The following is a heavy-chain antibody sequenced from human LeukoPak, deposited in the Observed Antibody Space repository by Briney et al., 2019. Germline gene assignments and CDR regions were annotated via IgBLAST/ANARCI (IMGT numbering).Heavy chain of an antibody. CDR2: INHSGST. CDR3: AREGGRWDWFDP. J-gene: IGHJ5*02. CDR1: GGSFSGYY. Sequence: PSETLSLTCAVYGGSFSGYYWSWIRQPPGKGLEWIGEINHSGSTNYNPSLKSRVTISVDTSKNQFSLKLSSVTAAVTAVYYCAREGGRWDWFDPWGQGTLVTVSS. D-gene: IGHD6-19*01. V-gene: IGHV4-34*01.